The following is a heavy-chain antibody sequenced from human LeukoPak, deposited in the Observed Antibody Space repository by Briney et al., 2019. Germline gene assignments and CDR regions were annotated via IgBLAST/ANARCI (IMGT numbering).Heavy chain of an antibody. J-gene: IGHJ5*02. CDR3: ARHGSSSWFWFDP. V-gene: IGHV4-59*08. CDR2: IYYSGST. D-gene: IGHD6-13*01. Sequence: LETLSLTCTVSGGSISSYYWSWIRQPPGKGLEWIGYIYYSGSTNYNPSLKSRVTISVDTSKNQFSLKLSSVTAADTAVYYCARHGSSSWFWFDPWGQGTLVTVSS. CDR1: GGSISSYY.